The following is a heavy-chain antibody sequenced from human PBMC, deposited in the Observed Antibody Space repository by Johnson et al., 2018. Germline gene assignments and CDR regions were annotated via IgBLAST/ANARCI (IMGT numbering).Heavy chain of an antibody. CDR2: ITSSSSYI. CDR1: GFTFSLYS. V-gene: IGHV3-21*01. J-gene: IGHJ4*02. Sequence: VQLVESGGGLVKPGGSLRLSCAASGFTFSLYSMNWVRQAPGKGLQWVSSITSSSSYIYYADSVKGRFTISSDNAKNSLYLQMDSLRAEDTAVYYCARNYNYFDYWGQGTLVTVSS. D-gene: IGHD1-7*01. CDR3: ARNYNYFDY.